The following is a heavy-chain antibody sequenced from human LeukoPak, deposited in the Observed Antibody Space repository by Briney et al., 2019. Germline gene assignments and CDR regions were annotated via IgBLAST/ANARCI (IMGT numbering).Heavy chain of an antibody. D-gene: IGHD5-12*01. CDR2: ISYDGSNK. J-gene: IGHJ3*02. V-gene: IGHV3-30*18. Sequence: GGSLRLSCAASGFTFSSYGVHWVRQAPGKGLEWVAVISYDGSNKYYADSVKGRFTISRDNSKNTLYLQMNSLRAEDTAVYYCAKDYSGYDEGDAFDIWGQGTMVTVSS. CDR1: GFTFSSYG. CDR3: AKDYSGYDEGDAFDI.